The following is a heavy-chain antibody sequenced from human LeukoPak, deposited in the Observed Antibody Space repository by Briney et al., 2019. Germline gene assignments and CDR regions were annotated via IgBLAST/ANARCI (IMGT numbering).Heavy chain of an antibody. CDR3: ATSNSRFDY. Sequence: PGRSLRLSCAASGFTFSSYGMHWVRQAPGKGLEWVAVISYDGSNKYYADSVKGRFTISRDNAKNTLYLQMSSLRAEDTAVYYCATSNSRFDYWGQGTLVTVSS. J-gene: IGHJ4*02. D-gene: IGHD2/OR15-2a*01. V-gene: IGHV3-30*03. CDR2: ISYDGSNK. CDR1: GFTFSSYG.